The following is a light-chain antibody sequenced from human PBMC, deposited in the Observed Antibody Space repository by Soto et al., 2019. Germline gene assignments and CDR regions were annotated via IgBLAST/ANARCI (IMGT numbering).Light chain of an antibody. CDR1: QSVIRY. CDR3: QQSDSSPWT. CDR2: GAS. J-gene: IGKJ1*01. Sequence: EILLTQSPSTLSLSPGERATLYCRASQSVIRYLAWYQQRPGQAPRLLIYGASSRATGIPDRFSGSGSGTEFTLSIRRLEPEDSAAYYCQQSDSSPWTFGQGTKVDIK. V-gene: IGKV3-20*01.